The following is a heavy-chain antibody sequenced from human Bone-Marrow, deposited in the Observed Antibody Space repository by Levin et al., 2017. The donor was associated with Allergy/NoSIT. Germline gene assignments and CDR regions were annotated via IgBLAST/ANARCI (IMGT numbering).Heavy chain of an antibody. CDR2: INPKTGGT. J-gene: IGHJ4*02. CDR1: GYTFTDYY. D-gene: IGHD6-19*01. Sequence: KISCKTSGYTFTDYYLHWARQAPGQGLEWVGWINPKTGGTNYAQNFQGRVTMTTDTSTNTAYMDLSSLKSDDTAVFYCAKASQWLVRDYWGQGTLVTVSS. CDR3: AKASQWLVRDY. V-gene: IGHV1-2*02.